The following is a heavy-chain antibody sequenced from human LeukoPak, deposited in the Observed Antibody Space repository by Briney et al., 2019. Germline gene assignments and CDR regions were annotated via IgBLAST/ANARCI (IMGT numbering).Heavy chain of an antibody. CDR1: GFTFSSYA. J-gene: IGHJ3*02. Sequence: GGSLRLSCASSGFTFSSYAISWVRQAPGKGLERVSAISGSGGSTYYAGSVKGRFTISRDNSKNTLYLQMNSMRAEDTAVYYCAKEGYSSSPPALDAFDIWGQGTMVTVSS. CDR3: AKEGYSSSPPALDAFDI. D-gene: IGHD6-13*01. CDR2: ISGSGGST. V-gene: IGHV3-23*01.